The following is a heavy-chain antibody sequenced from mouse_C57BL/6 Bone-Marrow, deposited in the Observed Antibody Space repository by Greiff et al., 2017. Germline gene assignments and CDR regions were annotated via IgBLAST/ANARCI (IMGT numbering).Heavy chain of an antibody. CDR2: IDPSDSYT. Sequence: QVQLQQPGAELVKPGASVKLSCKASGYTFTSYWMQWVKQRPGQGLEWIGEIDPSDSYTNYNQKFKGKATLTVDTSSSTAYMQLSSLTSEDSAVYYCARGGYAVAYWGQGTLVTVSA. CDR1: GYTFTSYW. D-gene: IGHD2-2*01. CDR3: ARGGYAVAY. J-gene: IGHJ3*01. V-gene: IGHV1-50*01.